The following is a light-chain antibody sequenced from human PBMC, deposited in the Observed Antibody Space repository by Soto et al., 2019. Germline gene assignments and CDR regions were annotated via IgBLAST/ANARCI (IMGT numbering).Light chain of an antibody. CDR3: KSYAGGNTYV. V-gene: IGLV2-8*01. CDR2: EVV. J-gene: IGLJ1*01. CDR1: KNDIGVYDF. Sequence: QSALTQPPSASGSPGQSVTISCTGTKNDIGVYDFVSWYQHHPGKAPRLIIYEVVQRPSGVPDRFSGSKSGNTASLTVSGLQAADGADYFCKSYAGGNTYVFGSGTKLTVL.